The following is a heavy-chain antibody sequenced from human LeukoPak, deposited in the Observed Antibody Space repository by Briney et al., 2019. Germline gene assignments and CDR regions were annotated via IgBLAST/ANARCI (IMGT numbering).Heavy chain of an antibody. D-gene: IGHD6-13*01. CDR3: ARDRPSGLDSSSRFDY. J-gene: IGHJ4*02. Sequence: GGSLRLSCAASGFTFSSYSMNWVRQAPGKGLEWVSSISSSSSYIYYADSVKGRFTISRDNAKNSLYLQMNSLRAEDAAVYYCARDRPSGLDSSSRFDYWGQGTLVTVSS. CDR1: GFTFSSYS. CDR2: ISSSSSYI. V-gene: IGHV3-21*01.